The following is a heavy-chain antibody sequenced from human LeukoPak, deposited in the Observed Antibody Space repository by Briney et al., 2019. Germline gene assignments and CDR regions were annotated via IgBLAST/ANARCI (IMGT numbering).Heavy chain of an antibody. Sequence: PSETLSLTCTVSGGSISSVNYYWGWIRQPPGKGLEWIGSIYYSGSTHDNPSLKSRVTISIDTSKNHFSLKLSSVTAADTAVYYCARHGLCRGDSSGYYYNWGQGTLVTVSS. CDR3: ARHGLCRGDSSGYYYN. CDR1: GGSISSVNYY. V-gene: IGHV4-39*01. D-gene: IGHD3-22*01. J-gene: IGHJ4*02. CDR2: IYYSGST.